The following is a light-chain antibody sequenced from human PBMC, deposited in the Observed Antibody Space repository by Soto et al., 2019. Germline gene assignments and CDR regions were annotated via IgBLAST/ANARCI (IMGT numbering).Light chain of an antibody. Sequence: DIQMTQSPSSLSASVGDIFTITCGASQSISSYLNWYQQKPGKAPKLLIYAASSLQSGVPSRFSGSGSGTDFTLTISSLQPEDFATYYCQQFDDYPLTFGPGTKVDIK. V-gene: IGKV1-39*01. CDR1: QSISSY. CDR2: AAS. CDR3: QQFDDYPLT. J-gene: IGKJ3*01.